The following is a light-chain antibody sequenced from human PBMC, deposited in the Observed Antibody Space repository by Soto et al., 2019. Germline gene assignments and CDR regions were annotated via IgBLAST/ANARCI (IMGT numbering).Light chain of an antibody. V-gene: IGKV3-20*01. CDR1: QTVSITY. CDR3: QQYGNSRT. Sequence: PGESATLSCRASQTVSITYLTWYQQKPGQAPRLLIFGASKRATGIPDRFSGSGCGTDFTLTISRLEPEDSAVYYCQQYGNSRTFGQGTKVDIK. J-gene: IGKJ1*01. CDR2: GAS.